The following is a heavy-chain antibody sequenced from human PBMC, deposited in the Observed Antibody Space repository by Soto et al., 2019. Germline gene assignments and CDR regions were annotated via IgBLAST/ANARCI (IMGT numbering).Heavy chain of an antibody. CDR2: INPATGAA. D-gene: IGHD3-3*01. Sequence: QLHLVQSGAVVKKPGASVTVSCSASGYPVTAYYMHWVRQAPGRGLEWMGGINPATGAAKYTQTFQGRVTMTRDPSTSTVFMELSGPTSEDPAAFYCARGGGVGVAGSAAFDMWGQGTLVTVSS. J-gene: IGHJ3*02. CDR1: GYPVTAYY. V-gene: IGHV1-2*02. CDR3: ARGGGVGVAGSAAFDM.